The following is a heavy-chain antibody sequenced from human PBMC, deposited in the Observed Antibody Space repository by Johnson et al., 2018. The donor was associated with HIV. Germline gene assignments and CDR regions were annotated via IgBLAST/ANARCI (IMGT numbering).Heavy chain of an antibody. CDR2: IRYDGSNT. CDR1: GFTFSSYG. CDR3: AKHNRSWYDDAFDI. V-gene: IGHV3-30*02. Sequence: QVQLVESGGGVAQPGRSLRLSCAASGFTFSSYGMHWVRQAPGKGLEWVAFIRYDGSNTYDADSVRGRFPISRENSKNTLYLQMNSLRAEDTAVYYCAKHNRSWYDDAFDIWGQGTMVTVS. D-gene: IGHD6-13*01. J-gene: IGHJ3*02.